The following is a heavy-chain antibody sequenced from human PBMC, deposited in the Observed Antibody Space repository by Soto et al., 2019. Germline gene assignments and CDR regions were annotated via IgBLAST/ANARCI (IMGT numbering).Heavy chain of an antibody. Sequence: GGSLRLSCAASGFTFSSYAMHWVRQAPGKGLEWVAVISYDGSNKYYADSVKGRFTISRDNSKNTLYLQMNSLRAEDTAVYYCARGLRYFDYWGQGTLVTVSS. J-gene: IGHJ4*02. CDR1: GFTFSSYA. CDR3: ARGLRYFDY. D-gene: IGHD3-9*01. CDR2: ISYDGSNK. V-gene: IGHV3-30-3*01.